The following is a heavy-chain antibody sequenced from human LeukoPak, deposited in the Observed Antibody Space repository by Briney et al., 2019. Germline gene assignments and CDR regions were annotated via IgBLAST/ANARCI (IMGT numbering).Heavy chain of an antibody. V-gene: IGHV3-74*01. CDR3: TRGYYDSGDY. CDR2: INSDGSTT. D-gene: IGHD3-16*01. CDR1: GFTLSNYW. J-gene: IGHJ4*02. Sequence: GGSLRLSCAASGFTLSNYWMYWVRQAPGKGLVWVSRINSDGSTTNYADSVRGRFTISRDNAKNTLYLEMKSLRVEDTAVYYCTRGYYDSGDYWGQGTLVTVSS.